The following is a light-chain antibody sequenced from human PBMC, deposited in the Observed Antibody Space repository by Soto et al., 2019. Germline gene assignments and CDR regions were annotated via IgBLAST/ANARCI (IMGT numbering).Light chain of an antibody. CDR3: QQSVGSPFT. CDR2: ATS. CDR1: QNVRSNA. Sequence: EIVLTQSPGTLSLSPGARATLSCRASQNVRSNALAWYQQKPGQAPRLLIFATSNRATGIPDRISGSGSATDFSLTISRLEPEDSAVYYCQQSVGSPFTFGQGTKLEIK. V-gene: IGKV3-20*01. J-gene: IGKJ2*01.